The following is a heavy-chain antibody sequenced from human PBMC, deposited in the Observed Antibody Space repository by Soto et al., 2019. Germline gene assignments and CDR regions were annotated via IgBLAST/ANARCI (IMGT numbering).Heavy chain of an antibody. CDR2: ISGAGGST. V-gene: IGHV3-23*01. Sequence: GGSLRLSCAVSGLTFSNYAMNWVRQAPGQGLEWVSVISGAGGSTYYADSVKGRFTVSRDNSKSTLYLQMNSLRAEDTAVYYCAKALEPAPGSSNYISNYMDVWGKGTTVTVSS. CDR3: AKALEPAPGSSNYISNYMDV. J-gene: IGHJ6*03. CDR1: GLTFSNYA. D-gene: IGHD4-4*01.